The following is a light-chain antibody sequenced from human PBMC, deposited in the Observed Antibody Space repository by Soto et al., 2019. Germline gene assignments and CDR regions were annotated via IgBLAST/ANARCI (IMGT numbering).Light chain of an antibody. CDR2: GAS. V-gene: IGKV3-20*01. Sequence: EIVLTQSPGTLSLSPGEGATLSCRASQTVTSSYFAWYQQKPGQAPRLLISGASSRATAVPDRFSGSGSGTDFTLTSSRLEPEDFAVYYCHQYGSSPWTFGQGTKVEIK. CDR1: QTVTSSY. J-gene: IGKJ1*01. CDR3: HQYGSSPWT.